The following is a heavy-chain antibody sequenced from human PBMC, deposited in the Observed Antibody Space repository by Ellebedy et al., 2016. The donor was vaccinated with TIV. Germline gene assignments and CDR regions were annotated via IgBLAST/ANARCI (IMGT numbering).Heavy chain of an antibody. Sequence: GESLKISCAASGFTVSSNYMSWVRQAPGKGLEWVSVIYSGGSTYYADSVKGRFTISRDNSKNTLYLQMNSLRAEDTAVYYCARGTWQWPAGYYFDYWGQGTLVTVSS. D-gene: IGHD6-19*01. CDR2: IYSGGST. CDR3: ARGTWQWPAGYYFDY. V-gene: IGHV3-53*01. J-gene: IGHJ4*02. CDR1: GFTVSSNY.